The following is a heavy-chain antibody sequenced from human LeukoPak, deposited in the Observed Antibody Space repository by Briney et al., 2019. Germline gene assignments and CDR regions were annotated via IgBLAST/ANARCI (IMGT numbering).Heavy chain of an antibody. CDR3: ARVGSSNPGDIDY. Sequence: GASVKVSCKASGYTFTGYYMHWVRQAPGQGLEWMGWINPNSGGTNYAQKFQGRVTMTRGTSISTAYMELSRLRSDDTAVYYCARVGSSNPGDIDYWGQGTLVTDSS. J-gene: IGHJ4*02. D-gene: IGHD3-10*01. CDR1: GYTFTGYY. V-gene: IGHV1-2*02. CDR2: INPNSGGT.